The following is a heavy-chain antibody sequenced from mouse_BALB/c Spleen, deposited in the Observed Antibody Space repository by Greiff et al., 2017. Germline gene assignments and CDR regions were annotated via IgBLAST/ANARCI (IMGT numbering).Heavy chain of an antibody. V-gene: IGHV5-12-1*01. D-gene: IGHD2-3*01. Sequence: DVKLVESGGGLVKPGGSLKLSCAASGFAFSSYDMSWVRQTPEKRLEWVAYISSGGGSTYYPDTVKGRFTISRDNAKNTLYLQMSSLKSEDTAMYYCASHYDPSYFDYWGQGTTLTVSS. CDR1: GFAFSSYD. CDR2: ISSGGGST. J-gene: IGHJ2*01. CDR3: ASHYDPSYFDY.